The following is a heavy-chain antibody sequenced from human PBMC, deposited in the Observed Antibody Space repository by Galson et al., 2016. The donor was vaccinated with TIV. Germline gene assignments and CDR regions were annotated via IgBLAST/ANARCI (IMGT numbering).Heavy chain of an antibody. CDR3: ARDMNSMNTVGGFDM. D-gene: IGHD4-17*01. CDR1: GGTFGNYA. Sequence: SVKVSCKASGGTFGNYAISWVRQAPGQGPEWVGRIIPTFDVIIPAQKLQDRLIMTADRSTSTAYMELKSLQSKDTAVYYCARDMNSMNTVGGFDMWGQGTVVSVSS. CDR2: IIPTFDVI. J-gene: IGHJ3*02. V-gene: IGHV1-69*04.